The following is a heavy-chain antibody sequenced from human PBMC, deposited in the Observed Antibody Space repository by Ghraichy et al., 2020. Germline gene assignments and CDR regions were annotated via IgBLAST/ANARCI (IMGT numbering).Heavy chain of an antibody. J-gene: IGHJ6*02. Sequence: GGSLRLSCATSGFTFSRYWMSWARQAPGKGLEWVANIKQDGSEKYYVDSVKGRFTIFRDNAKNSLYLQMNSLRAEDTAVYYCARDHTQYFDWLTTYYYGMDVWGQGTTVTVSS. CDR3: ARDHTQYFDWLTTYYYGMDV. D-gene: IGHD3-9*01. V-gene: IGHV3-7*01. CDR1: GFTFSRYW. CDR2: IKQDGSEK.